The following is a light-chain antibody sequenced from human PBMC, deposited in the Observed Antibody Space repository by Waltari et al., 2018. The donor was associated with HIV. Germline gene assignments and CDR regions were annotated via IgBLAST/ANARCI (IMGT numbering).Light chain of an antibody. J-gene: IGLJ3*02. Sequence: QSALTQPASVSGSPGQSITISCTGSTSDFGLYNFFSWYQPHPGGCPKVIISVVSRRPSVVASRFSGSKSSNTASPTISLLQAEDDADYYCTSFTSNYTVMFGGGTKVTVL. CDR2: VVS. CDR1: TSDFGLYNF. V-gene: IGLV2-14*03. CDR3: TSFTSNYTVM.